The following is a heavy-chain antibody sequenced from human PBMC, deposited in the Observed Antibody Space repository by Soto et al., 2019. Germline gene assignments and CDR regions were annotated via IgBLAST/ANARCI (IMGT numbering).Heavy chain of an antibody. J-gene: IGHJ4*02. D-gene: IGHD6-13*01. Sequence: ISCAASGFTFSSYAMTWVRQAPGKGLVWVSSIKSNAANTFYADSVKDRFDIAKDNGKNMLYLQMNSLRADDTAVYYCGSLDYSSSRYWGRGTMVPVYS. CDR1: GFTFSSYA. CDR3: GSLDYSSSRY. CDR2: IKSNAANT. V-gene: IGHV3-23*01.